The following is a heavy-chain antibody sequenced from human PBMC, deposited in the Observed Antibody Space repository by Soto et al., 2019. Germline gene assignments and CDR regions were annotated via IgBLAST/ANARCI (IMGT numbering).Heavy chain of an antibody. CDR3: AKDLFPHSSSPYI. CDR1: GFTFSSYA. J-gene: IGHJ4*02. Sequence: EVQLLESGGGLVQPGGSLRLSCAASGFTFSSYAMSWVRQAPGKGLEWVSAISGSGGSTYNADSVKGRFTISRDNSKNTLYLQMNSLRAEDTAVYYCAKDLFPHSSSPYIWGQGTLVTVSS. D-gene: IGHD6-13*01. CDR2: ISGSGGST. V-gene: IGHV3-23*01.